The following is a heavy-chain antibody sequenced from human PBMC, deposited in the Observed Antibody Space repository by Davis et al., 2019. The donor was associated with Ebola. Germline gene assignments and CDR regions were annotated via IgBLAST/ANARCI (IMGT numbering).Heavy chain of an antibody. Sequence: GESPKISCTRSGYSFTNYWIGWVRQMPGEGLEWLGRTYLGDSDTADDSSFQGEVTISADKSINTAYLQWNNLKASDTAMYFCARLVSSRGYSFGPFFDYWGQGTLVTISS. D-gene: IGHD5-18*01. CDR3: ARLVSSRGYSFGPFFDY. CDR1: GYSFTNYW. V-gene: IGHV5-51*01. J-gene: IGHJ4*02. CDR2: TYLGDSDT.